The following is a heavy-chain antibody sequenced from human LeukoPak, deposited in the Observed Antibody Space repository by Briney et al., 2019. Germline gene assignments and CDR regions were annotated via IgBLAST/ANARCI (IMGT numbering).Heavy chain of an antibody. V-gene: IGHV3-23*01. CDR1: GFTFSSYA. CDR3: AKAEPTYYYDSSGSEFDY. CDR2: ISGSGGST. Sequence: PGGSLRLSCAASGFTFSSYAMSWVRQAPGKGLEWVSAISGSGGSTYYADSVKGRFTISRDNSKNTLYLQMNSLRAEDTAVYYCAKAEPTYYYDSSGSEFDYWGQGTLVTVSS. J-gene: IGHJ4*02. D-gene: IGHD3-22*01.